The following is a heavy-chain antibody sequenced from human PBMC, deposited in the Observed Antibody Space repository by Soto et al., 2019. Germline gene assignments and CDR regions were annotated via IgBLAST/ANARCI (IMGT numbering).Heavy chain of an antibody. CDR3: ARDDARAGEYYYASSGYYGAFDH. CDR2: IIPIFGTA. CDR1: GGTFSSYA. Sequence: SVKVSCKASGGTFSSYAISWVLQAPGQGLEWMGGIIPIFGTANYAQKFQGRVTITADESTSTAYMELSSLRSEDTAVYYCARDDARAGEYYYASSGYYGAFDHWG. D-gene: IGHD3-22*01. V-gene: IGHV1-69*13. J-gene: IGHJ3*01.